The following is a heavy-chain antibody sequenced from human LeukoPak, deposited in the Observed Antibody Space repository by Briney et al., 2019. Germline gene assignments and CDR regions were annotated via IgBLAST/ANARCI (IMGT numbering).Heavy chain of an antibody. CDR3: ARVRLPLVWFDP. CDR1: GYTFTGYY. J-gene: IGHJ5*02. D-gene: IGHD4-17*01. CDR2: SNPSRGGT. Sequence: GASVNVSCKASGYTFTGYYIHWVRQAPGQVLERMGWSNPSRGGTNYAQKFQGRVTMTRDTSISTAYMELSRPRSDDTAVYYCARVRLPLVWFDPWGQGTLVTVSS. V-gene: IGHV1-2*02.